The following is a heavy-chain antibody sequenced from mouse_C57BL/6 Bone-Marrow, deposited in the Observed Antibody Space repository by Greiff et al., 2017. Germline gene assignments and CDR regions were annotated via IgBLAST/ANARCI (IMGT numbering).Heavy chain of an antibody. CDR1: GFTFSDYG. V-gene: IGHV5-17*01. CDR3: AVPFAY. J-gene: IGHJ3*01. CDR2: ISSGRSTI. Sequence: EVQVVESGGGLVKPGGSLKLSCAASGFTFSDYGMHWVRQAPEKGLEWVAYISSGRSTIYYADTVKGRFTISRDNAKNTLFLQMTSLRSEDTAMYYCAVPFAYWGQGTLVTVSA.